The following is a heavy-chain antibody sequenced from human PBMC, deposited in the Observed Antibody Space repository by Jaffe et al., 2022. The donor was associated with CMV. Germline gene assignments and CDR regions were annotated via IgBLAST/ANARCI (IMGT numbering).Heavy chain of an antibody. V-gene: IGHV4-34*01. CDR2: INHSGST. Sequence: QVQLQQWGAGLLKPSETLSLTCAVYGGSFSGYYWSWIRQPPGKGLEWIGEINHSGSTNYNPSLKSRVTISVDTSKNQFSLKLSSVTAADTAVYYCARRIMTTVTFDIWGQGTMVTVSS. CDR1: GGSFSGYY. J-gene: IGHJ3*02. CDR3: ARRIMTTVTFDI. D-gene: IGHD4-17*01.